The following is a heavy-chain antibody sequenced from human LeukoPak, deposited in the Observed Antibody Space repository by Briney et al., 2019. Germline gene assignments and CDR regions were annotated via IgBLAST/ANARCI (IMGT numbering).Heavy chain of an antibody. V-gene: IGHV4-34*01. CDR2: INHSGST. CDR1: GGSFSGYY. Sequence: PSDTLSLTCAVYGGSFSGYYWSRIRQPPGKGLERSGEINHSGSTNSNPSLKSRVTISVETSKNQFSLKLSSVTAADTAVYYCARGAMVRGVMGLGYYMDVWGKGTTVTVSS. D-gene: IGHD3-10*01. CDR3: ARGAMVRGVMGLGYYMDV. J-gene: IGHJ6*03.